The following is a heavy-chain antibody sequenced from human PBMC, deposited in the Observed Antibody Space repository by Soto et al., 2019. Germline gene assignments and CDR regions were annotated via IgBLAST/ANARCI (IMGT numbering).Heavy chain of an antibody. V-gene: IGHV3-23*01. J-gene: IGHJ6*02. D-gene: IGHD3-22*01. CDR3: AGRLYYYDSSGYYAPEAYYYYGMDV. CDR1: GFTFSSYA. Sequence: GGSLRLSCAASGFTFSSYAMSWVRQAPGKGLEWVSAISGSGGSTYYADSVKGRFTISRDNSKNTLYLQMNSLRAEDTAVYYCAGRLYYYDSSGYYAPEAYYYYGMDVWGQGTTVTVSS. CDR2: ISGSGGST.